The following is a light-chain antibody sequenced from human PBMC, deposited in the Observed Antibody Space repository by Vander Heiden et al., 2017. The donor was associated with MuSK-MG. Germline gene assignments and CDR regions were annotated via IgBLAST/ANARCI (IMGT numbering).Light chain of an antibody. V-gene: IGKV1-5*03. Sequence: DIQMTQSPSTLSASVGDRVTITCRASQSISNWLAWYQQKPGKAPKLLIYKASSLESGVPSRFSGSGSGTDFTLTISSLQPDDFATYYCQQDNSYSPAFGQGTKVEIK. CDR2: KAS. J-gene: IGKJ1*01. CDR1: QSISNW. CDR3: QQDNSYSPA.